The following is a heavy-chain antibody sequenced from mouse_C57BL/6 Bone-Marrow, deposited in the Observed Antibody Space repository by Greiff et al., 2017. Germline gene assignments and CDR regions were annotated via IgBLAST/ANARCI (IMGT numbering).Heavy chain of an antibody. CDR2: IYPSDSET. V-gene: IGHV1-61*01. D-gene: IGHD1-1*01. CDR1: GYTFTSYW. J-gene: IGHJ3*01. Sequence: QVQLQQPGAELVRPGSSVKLSCKASGYTFTSYWMDWVKQRPGQGLEWIGNIYPSDSETHYNQKFKDKATLTVYKSSSTAYMQLSSLTSEDAAVYYCARINYGSPWFAYWGQGTLVTVSA. CDR3: ARINYGSPWFAY.